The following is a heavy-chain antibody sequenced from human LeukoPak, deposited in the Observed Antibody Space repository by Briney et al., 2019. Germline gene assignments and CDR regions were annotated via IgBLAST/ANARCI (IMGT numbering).Heavy chain of an antibody. CDR3: ASWAGGDEPVASFDY. CDR2: INLSTGGT. V-gene: IGHV1-2*02. CDR1: GYTFTGYY. Sequence: ASVKVSCKASGYTFTGYYMHWMRQSPGQGLEWMGWINLSTGGTNYAKKFQGRVTMTRVTSISTAYMELRRVRYDDTAVYYCASWAGGDEPVASFDYWGQGTLVTVSS. D-gene: IGHD3-10*01. J-gene: IGHJ4*02.